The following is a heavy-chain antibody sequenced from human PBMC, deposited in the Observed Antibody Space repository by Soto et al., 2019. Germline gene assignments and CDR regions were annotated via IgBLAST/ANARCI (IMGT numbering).Heavy chain of an antibody. CDR3: ARHNASGYFDY. Sequence: QVQLQESGPGLVKPSETLSLTCTVSGGSISSYYWSWIRQPPGKGLEWIGYIYYSGSTNYNPSLKSRVTISVDTSKNQFSLKLSSVTAADTAVYYCARHNASGYFDYWGQGTLVTVSS. J-gene: IGHJ4*02. D-gene: IGHD3-10*01. V-gene: IGHV4-59*08. CDR1: GGSISSYY. CDR2: IYYSGST.